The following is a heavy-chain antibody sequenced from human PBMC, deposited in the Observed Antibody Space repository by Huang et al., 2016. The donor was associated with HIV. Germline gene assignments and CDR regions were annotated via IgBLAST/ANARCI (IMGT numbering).Heavy chain of an antibody. CDR1: GYSFTKYW. D-gene: IGHD2-21*02. Sequence: EVQLVQSEAEVKKPGESLKISCWGSGYSFTKYWIGWVRQRPGEGLEWMGVIYPADSDTSYSPSFQGQVTFSADKSTRTAYLQWSSLQASDTAIYYCARSEVLVTAVPFDHWGQGTLVTVSS. CDR2: IYPADSDT. V-gene: IGHV5-51*03. J-gene: IGHJ4*02. CDR3: ARSEVLVTAVPFDH.